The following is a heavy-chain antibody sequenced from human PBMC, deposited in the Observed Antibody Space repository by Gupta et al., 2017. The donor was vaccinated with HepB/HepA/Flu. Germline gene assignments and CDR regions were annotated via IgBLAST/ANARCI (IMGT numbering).Heavy chain of an antibody. D-gene: IGHD2/OR15-2a*01. CDR1: GFTLDDFG. V-gene: IGHV3-20*04. Sequence: EVQLVESGGGVVRPGGSVRLSCTASGFTLDDFGMSWVRKAPGKGLEWVSNIDRSGGLTGYADSVKCRFTISRDNVRNSLYLLMNSVRAEENSVYYCARFLTYGYYYYYMDVWGKGTTVTVAS. CDR3: ARFLTYGYYYYYMDV. J-gene: IGHJ6*03. CDR2: IDRSGGLT.